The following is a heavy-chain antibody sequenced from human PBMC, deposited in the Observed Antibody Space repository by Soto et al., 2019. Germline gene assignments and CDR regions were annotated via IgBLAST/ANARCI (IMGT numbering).Heavy chain of an antibody. J-gene: IGHJ2*01. V-gene: IGHV1-18*01. CDR3: AGLNSLPYDSRGYEPRYWDFDL. CDR2: ITTYNGDT. Sequence: QVQLVQSGAEVKKPGASVKVSCKAPGYIFSTYGITWVRQAPGQGLEWMGWITTYNGDTNFAQKCQGRVTMTADTSTNTVYLELRSLTSDDTAIYYCAGLNSLPYDSRGYEPRYWDFDLWGRGTLVTVSS. D-gene: IGHD6-25*01. CDR1: GYIFSTYG.